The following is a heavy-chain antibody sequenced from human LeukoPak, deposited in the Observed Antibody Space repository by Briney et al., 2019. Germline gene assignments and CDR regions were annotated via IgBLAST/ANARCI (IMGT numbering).Heavy chain of an antibody. Sequence: ASVKVSCKTSGCTFTKYLIHWVRQAPGQGLEWMGTINPSGDSTNYAQRFQGRVTLTEDTSTSTVYMELSSLTSEDTAVYYCARPSYCVFDNCGYWLDPWGPGTLITASS. CDR2: INPSGDST. CDR3: ARPSYCVFDNCGYWLDP. CDR1: GCTFTKYL. V-gene: IGHV1-46*01. J-gene: IGHJ5*02. D-gene: IGHD2-21*01.